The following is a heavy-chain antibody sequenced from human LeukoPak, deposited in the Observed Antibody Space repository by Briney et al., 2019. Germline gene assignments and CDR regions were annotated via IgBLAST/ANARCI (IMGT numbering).Heavy chain of an antibody. J-gene: IGHJ4*02. Sequence: PGGSLRLSCAASGFTFSSYAMSWVRQAPGKGLEWVSAIDSGGATYYANSVKGRFTISRDNSKNTLYLQLSSLRVEDTAVYYCAKGPQGDWGQGALVTVSS. CDR2: IDSGGAT. CDR1: GFTFSSYA. D-gene: IGHD3-16*01. V-gene: IGHV3-23*01. CDR3: AKGPQGD.